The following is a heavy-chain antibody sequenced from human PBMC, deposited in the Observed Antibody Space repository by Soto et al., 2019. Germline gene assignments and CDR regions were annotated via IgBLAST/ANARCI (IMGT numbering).Heavy chain of an antibody. CDR3: AREPSSPNYYYYYMDV. CDR2: MNPNSGNT. Sequence: QVQLVQSGAEVKKPGASVKVSCKASGYTFTSYDINWVRQATGQGLEWMGWMNPNSGNTGYAQKFQGRVTMTRNTSISTAYMELSSPRSEDTAVYYCAREPSSPNYYYYYMDVWGKGTTVTVSS. CDR1: GYTFTSYD. D-gene: IGHD6-13*01. J-gene: IGHJ6*03. V-gene: IGHV1-8*01.